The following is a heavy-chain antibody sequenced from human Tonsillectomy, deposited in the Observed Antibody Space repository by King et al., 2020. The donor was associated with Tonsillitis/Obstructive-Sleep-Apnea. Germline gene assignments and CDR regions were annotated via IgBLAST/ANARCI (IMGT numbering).Heavy chain of an antibody. CDR3: AGHFDISAYIPPSPDY. V-gene: IGHV5-51*01. D-gene: IGHD3-22*01. CDR2: IYPGDSDT. Sequence: QLVQSGAEVKKPGESLKISCKGSGYSFTRHWIGWVRQMPGKGLEWMGVIYPGDSDTRYSPSFQGQVTISADKSISTAYLQWRSLKATDTAMYYCAGHFDISAYIPPSPDYWGQRTRLTVSS. CDR1: GYSFTRHW. J-gene: IGHJ4*02.